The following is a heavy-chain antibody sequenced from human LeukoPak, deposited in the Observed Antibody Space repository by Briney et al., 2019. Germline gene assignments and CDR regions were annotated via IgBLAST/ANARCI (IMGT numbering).Heavy chain of an antibody. Sequence: SVKVSCKASGGTFSSYAISWVRQAPGQGLEWMGRIIPILGIANYAQKFQGRVTITADKSTSTAYMELSSLRSEDTAVYYCARELTNNWFDPWGQGTLVTVSS. CDR1: GGTFSSYA. J-gene: IGHJ5*02. CDR3: ARELTNNWFDP. V-gene: IGHV1-69*04. CDR2: IIPILGIA. D-gene: IGHD1-1*01.